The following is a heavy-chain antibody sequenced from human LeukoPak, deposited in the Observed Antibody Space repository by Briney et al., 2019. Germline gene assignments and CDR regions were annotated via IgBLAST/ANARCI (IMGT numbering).Heavy chain of an antibody. CDR1: EFSVGSNY. V-gene: IGHV3-66*01. D-gene: IGHD3-3*01. CDR3: AKDYRPHDFWSGLVDY. CDR2: IYSGGST. Sequence: PGGSLRLSCAASEFSVGSNYMTWVRQAPGKGLEWVSLIYSGGSTYYADSVKGRFTISRDNSKNTLYLQMNSLRAEDTAVYYCAKDYRPHDFWSGLVDYWGQGTLVTVSS. J-gene: IGHJ4*02.